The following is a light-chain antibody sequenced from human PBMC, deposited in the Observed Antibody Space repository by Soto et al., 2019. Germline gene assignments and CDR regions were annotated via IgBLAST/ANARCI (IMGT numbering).Light chain of an antibody. V-gene: IGKV1-39*01. Sequence: DIQMTQSPSSLSASVGDRVTLTCRASQSISKDLNWYQQKPGEAPILLIYDPSTLQSGVPSRFSGAVSGTDFTLTITNLQPEDFATYFCQQSYSTPWTFGLGTKVDIK. J-gene: IGKJ1*01. CDR2: DPS. CDR3: QQSYSTPWT. CDR1: QSISKD.